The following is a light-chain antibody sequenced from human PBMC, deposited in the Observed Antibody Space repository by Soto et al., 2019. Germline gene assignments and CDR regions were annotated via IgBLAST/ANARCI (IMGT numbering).Light chain of an antibody. CDR1: QSVSSN. CDR3: QQYNNWPRT. V-gene: IGKV3-15*01. CDR2: GAS. J-gene: IGKJ1*01. Sequence: EIVITQYQAKLSLSPCDRATLSCRASQSVSSNLAWYQQKPGQAPRLLIYGASTRATGIPARFSGSGSGTEFTLTISSLQSEDFAVYYCQQYNNWPRTFGQGTKVDI.